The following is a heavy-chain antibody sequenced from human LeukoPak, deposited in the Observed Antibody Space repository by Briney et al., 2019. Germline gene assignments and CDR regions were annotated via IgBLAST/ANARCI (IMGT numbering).Heavy chain of an antibody. Sequence: SETLSLTCTVSGYSISSGYYWGWIRQPPGRGLEWIGSIYRSGSTYYNPSLKSRVTISVDTSRNQFSLKLSSVTAADTAVYYCARATWSYEGYWGQGTLVTVSS. CDR3: ARATWSYEGY. V-gene: IGHV4-38-2*02. CDR2: IYRSGST. CDR1: GYSISSGYY. J-gene: IGHJ4*02. D-gene: IGHD1-26*01.